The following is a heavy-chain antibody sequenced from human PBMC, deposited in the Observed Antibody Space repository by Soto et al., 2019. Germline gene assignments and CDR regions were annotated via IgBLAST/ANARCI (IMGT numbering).Heavy chain of an antibody. J-gene: IGHJ5*02. Sequence: SGPTLVNPTQTLRLTCAFSGFSLSASGASVGWIRQPPGKALEWLAHIYWNDDKRYSPSLRSRLTISKDTSKNQVVLTFTNMDPADTGTYYCVHRLDVPGLAFDPWGQGTLVTV. CDR2: IYWNDDK. CDR3: VHRLDVPGLAFDP. D-gene: IGHD3-10*02. V-gene: IGHV2-5*01. CDR1: GFSLSASGAS.